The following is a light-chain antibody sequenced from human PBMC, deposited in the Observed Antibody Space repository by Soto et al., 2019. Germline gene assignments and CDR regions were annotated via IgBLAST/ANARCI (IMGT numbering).Light chain of an antibody. CDR2: AAS. V-gene: IGKV1-33*01. J-gene: IGKJ4*01. CDR3: QQYDDLPLT. Sequence: DIQMTQSPSSLSASVGDRVTVTCQASQDITNYLSWYQQKPGKAPKLLISAASNLEIGVPSRFSGRGSGTAFTLTINNLQPEDFATYFCQQYDDLPLTFGGGTKVEVK. CDR1: QDITNY.